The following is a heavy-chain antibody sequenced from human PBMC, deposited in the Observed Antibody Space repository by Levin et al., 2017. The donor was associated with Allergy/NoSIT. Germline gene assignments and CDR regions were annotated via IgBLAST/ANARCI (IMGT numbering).Heavy chain of an antibody. CDR3: AAHSHKCARGDY. D-gene: IGHD3-10*01. J-gene: IGHJ4*02. V-gene: IGHV3-7*03. CDR1: GFTFSAYW. CDR2: IGKDESET. Sequence: GGSLRLSCVSSGFTFSAYWMTWGRQAPGKGLEWVANIGKDESETNYVDSVKGRFTISRDNDRSLVYLHMNSLSADDPGVYYCAAHSHKCARGDYWRQGPLVTVSS.